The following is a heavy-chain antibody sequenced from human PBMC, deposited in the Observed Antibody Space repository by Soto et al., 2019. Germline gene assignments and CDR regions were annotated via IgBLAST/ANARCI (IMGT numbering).Heavy chain of an antibody. CDR2: ISGSSSDT. CDR1: GFTFSDYY. V-gene: IGHV3-11*05. D-gene: IGHD3-3*01. CDR3: ATGPRRLSD. Sequence: QVQLVESGGGLVKPGGSLRLSCAASGFTFSDYYMSWIRQAPGKGLESLSYISGSSSDTNYADSVRGRFTISRDNAKNSLDLQMNSLRAEDTAMYYCATGPRRLSDWGQGTLVIVSS. J-gene: IGHJ4*02.